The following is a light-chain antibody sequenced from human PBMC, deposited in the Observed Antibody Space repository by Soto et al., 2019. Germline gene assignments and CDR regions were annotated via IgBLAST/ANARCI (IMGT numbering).Light chain of an antibody. CDR2: GNS. Sequence: QSVLPQPPPVSGAPGQGVTISSPGSSSKIGAGYDVHWYQQLPGTAPKLLIYGNSNRPSGVPDRFSGSKSGTSASLAITGLQAEDEADYYCQSYDSSLSGYVFGTGTKVTVL. V-gene: IGLV1-40*01. CDR3: QSYDSSLSGYV. J-gene: IGLJ1*01. CDR1: SSKIGAGYD.